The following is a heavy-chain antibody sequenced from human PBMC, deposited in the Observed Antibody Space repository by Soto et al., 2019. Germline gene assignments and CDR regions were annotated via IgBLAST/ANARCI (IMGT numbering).Heavy chain of an antibody. V-gene: IGHV4-30-4*01. D-gene: IGHD3-22*01. CDR2: IYYSGST. CDR1: DASISSGDYY. CDR3: ARARQIYDSSGYYY. J-gene: IGHJ4*02. Sequence: PSETLSLTCNVYDASISSGDYYWNYICLPPGKGLEWIGYIYYSGSTYYNPSLKSRVTISVDTSKNQFSLKLSSVTAADTAVYYCARARQIYDSSGYYYWGQGTLVTVS.